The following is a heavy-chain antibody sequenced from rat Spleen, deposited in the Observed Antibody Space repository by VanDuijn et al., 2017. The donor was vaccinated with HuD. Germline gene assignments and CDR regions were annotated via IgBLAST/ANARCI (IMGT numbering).Heavy chain of an antibody. CDR2: ISYDGSST. J-gene: IGHJ2*01. V-gene: IGHV5-29*01. D-gene: IGHD1-8*01. CDR3: ARQGRTTVAFDY. Sequence: EVQLVESDGGLVQPGRSLKLSCAASGFTFSDYYMAWVRQAPTKGLEWVATISYDGSSTYYRDSVKGRFTISRDNAKSTLYLQMDSLRSEDTATYYCARQGRTTVAFDYWGQGVMVTVSS. CDR1: GFTFSDYY.